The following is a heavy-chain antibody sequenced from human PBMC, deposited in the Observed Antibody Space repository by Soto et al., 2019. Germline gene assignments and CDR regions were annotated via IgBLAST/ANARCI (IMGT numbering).Heavy chain of an antibody. Sequence: GGSLRLSCAASGFTFSSYAMSWVRQAPGKGLEWVSAISGSGGSTYYADSVKGRFTISRDNSKNTLYLQMNSLRAEDTAVYYCAKDPYGSSSPGGAFDIWGQGTMVTVSS. V-gene: IGHV3-23*01. D-gene: IGHD6-6*01. J-gene: IGHJ3*02. CDR3: AKDPYGSSSPGGAFDI. CDR2: ISGSGGST. CDR1: GFTFSSYA.